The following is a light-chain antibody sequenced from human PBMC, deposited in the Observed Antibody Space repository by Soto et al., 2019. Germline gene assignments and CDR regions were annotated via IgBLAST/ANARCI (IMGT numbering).Light chain of an antibody. CDR1: KLWDKY. V-gene: IGLV3-1*01. CDR2: QDS. J-gene: IGLJ2*01. CDR3: QAWDNSLV. Sequence: SYELTQPPSVSVSPGQTASITCSGDKLWDKYACWYQQKPGQSPVLVIYQDSKRPSGIPERFSGSNSGNTATLTISGTQAMDEADYYCQAWDNSLVFGGGTKLTVL.